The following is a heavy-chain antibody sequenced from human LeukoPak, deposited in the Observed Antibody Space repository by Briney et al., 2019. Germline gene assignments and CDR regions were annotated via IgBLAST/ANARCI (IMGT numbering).Heavy chain of an antibody. V-gene: IGHV3-48*02. CDR3: ARDFKWSFDS. D-gene: IGHD1-26*01. J-gene: IGHJ4*02. CDR1: GFTFSSYA. Sequence: GGSLRLSCAASGFTFSSYAMSWVRQAPGKGLEWVSHINDRGNRIYYADSVKGRFTISRDIAKNSLYLQMNSLRDEDTAVYYCARDFKWSFDSWGQGILVTVSS. CDR2: INDRGNRI.